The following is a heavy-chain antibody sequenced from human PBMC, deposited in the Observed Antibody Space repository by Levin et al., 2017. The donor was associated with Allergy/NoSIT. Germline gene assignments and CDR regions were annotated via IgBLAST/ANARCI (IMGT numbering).Heavy chain of an antibody. D-gene: IGHD5-24*01. CDR2: INPSGGST. V-gene: IGHV1-46*01. CDR1: GYTFTSYY. J-gene: IGHJ2*01. CDR3: ARGVPQMATAWYFDL. Sequence: GESLKISCKASGYTFTSYYMHWVRQAPGQGLEWMGIINPSGGSTSYAQKFQGRVTMTRDTSTSTVYMELSSLRSEDTAVYYCARGVPQMATAWYFDLWGRGTLVTVSS.